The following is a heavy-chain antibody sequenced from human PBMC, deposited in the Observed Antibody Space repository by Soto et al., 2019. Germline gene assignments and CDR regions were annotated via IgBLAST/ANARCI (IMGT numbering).Heavy chain of an antibody. V-gene: IGHV5-10-1*01. CDR2: IDHSDSYT. CDR1: GYSFSSYW. Sequence: ESPKTSLKGFGYSFSSYWITLVRQLPGKGLEWMGRIDHSDSYTNYSPSFQGHVTISVDKSISTAYLQWNSLKASDSAMYYCARQDETSREDYYGMDVWGQGTMVTVSS. CDR3: ARQDETSREDYYGMDV. J-gene: IGHJ6*02.